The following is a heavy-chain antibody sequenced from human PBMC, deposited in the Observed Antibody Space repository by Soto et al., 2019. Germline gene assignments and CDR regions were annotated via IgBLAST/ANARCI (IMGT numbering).Heavy chain of an antibody. J-gene: IGHJ4*02. CDR1: GGTFSSYT. Sequence: SVKVSCKASGGTFSSYTISWVRQAPGQGLEWMGRIIPILGIANYAQKFQGRVTITADKSTSTAYMELSSLRSEDTAVYYCARTYDFWSGYEGPFDYWGQGTLVTVSS. D-gene: IGHD3-3*01. CDR3: ARTYDFWSGYEGPFDY. CDR2: IIPILGIA. V-gene: IGHV1-69*02.